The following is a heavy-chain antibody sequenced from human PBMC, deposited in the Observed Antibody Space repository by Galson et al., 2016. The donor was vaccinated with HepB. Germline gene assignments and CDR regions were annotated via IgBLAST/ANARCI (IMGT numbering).Heavy chain of an antibody. V-gene: IGHV3-66*01. Sequence: SLRLSCAASGVTVSNNYMTWVRQAPGKGPEWVSIIYSGGQTSYADSVKGRFTISRDNSKNPVYLQMNSLTAEDTAIYYCARDQPVTSLGYWGQGTLVSVSS. CDR3: ARDQPVTSLGY. CDR2: IYSGGQT. CDR1: GVTVSNNY. J-gene: IGHJ4*02. D-gene: IGHD4-17*01.